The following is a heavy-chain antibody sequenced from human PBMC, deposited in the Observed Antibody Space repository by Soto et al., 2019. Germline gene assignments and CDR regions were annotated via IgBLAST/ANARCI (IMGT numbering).Heavy chain of an antibody. CDR3: ARRQSNEYSGYVDY. Sequence: SVKVSCKASGGTFSSNPISWMRQAPGQGLEWVGGTIPTVGAGSYAQRFQGRAIMTADKPMNTGYMEQSNLWRENTAGHYCARRQSNEYSGYVDYGGQGTRVTVSS. D-gene: IGHD5-12*01. V-gene: IGHV1-69*06. CDR1: GGTFSSNP. CDR2: TIPTVGAG. J-gene: IGHJ4*02.